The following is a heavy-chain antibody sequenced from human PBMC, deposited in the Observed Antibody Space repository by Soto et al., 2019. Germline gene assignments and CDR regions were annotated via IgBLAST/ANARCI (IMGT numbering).Heavy chain of an antibody. Sequence: GGSLRLSCVASGFSFSNYAMHWVRQAPGKGLEYVSAISNNGSNKYYADSVKGRFTISRDNSKNTLYLQMNSLRAEDTAVYYCARDLDTAMVIGYYYYGMDVWGQGTTVTVSS. CDR3: ARDLDTAMVIGYYYYGMDV. J-gene: IGHJ6*02. D-gene: IGHD5-18*01. V-gene: IGHV3-64*02. CDR1: GFSFSNYA. CDR2: ISNNGSNK.